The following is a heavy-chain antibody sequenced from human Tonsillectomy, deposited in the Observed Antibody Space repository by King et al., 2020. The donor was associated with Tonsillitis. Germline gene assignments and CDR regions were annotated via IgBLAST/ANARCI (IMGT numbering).Heavy chain of an antibody. CDR3: ARDAWVYYDTTGQHFFDS. D-gene: IGHD3-22*01. CDR1: GYTFTDYY. CDR2: ISPNSGGT. J-gene: IGHJ4*02. Sequence: VQLVESGAEVKEPGASVKVSCKASGYTFTDYYINWVRQAPGQGLQWMGWISPNSGGTNSAQKFQGRVTMTRDTSISIAYMELSRLRSDDTAVYYCARDAWVYYDTTGQHFFDSWGQGTLVAVSS. V-gene: IGHV1-2*02.